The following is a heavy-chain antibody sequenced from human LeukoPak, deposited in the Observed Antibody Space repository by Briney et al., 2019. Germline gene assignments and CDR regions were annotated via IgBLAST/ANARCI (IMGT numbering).Heavy chain of an antibody. CDR1: GFTFSSYA. Sequence: GGSPRLSCAASGFTFSSYAMSWVRQAPGKGLEWVSAISGSGGSTYYADSVKGRFTISRDNSKNTLYLQMNSLRAEDTAVYYCAKDTYADYYDSSGYYLTFDYWGQGTLVTVSS. CDR3: AKDTYADYYDSSGYYLTFDY. J-gene: IGHJ4*02. CDR2: ISGSGGST. V-gene: IGHV3-23*01. D-gene: IGHD3-22*01.